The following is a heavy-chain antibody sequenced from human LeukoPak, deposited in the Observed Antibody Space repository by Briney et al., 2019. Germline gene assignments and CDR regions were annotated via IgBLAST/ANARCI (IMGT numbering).Heavy chain of an antibody. V-gene: IGHV1-58*02. CDR3: AAVIDDSSGYYQMY. CDR2: IVVGSGNT. CDR1: GFTSTSSA. D-gene: IGHD3-22*01. J-gene: IGHJ4*02. Sequence: SVKVSCKASGFTSTSSAMQWVRQARGQRLEWIGWIVVGSGNTNYAQKFQERVTITRDMSTSTAYMELSSLRSEDTAVYYRAAVIDDSSGYYQMYWGQGTLVTVSS.